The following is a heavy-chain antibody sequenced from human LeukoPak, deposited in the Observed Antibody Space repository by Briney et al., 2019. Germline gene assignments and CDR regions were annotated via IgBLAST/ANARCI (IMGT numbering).Heavy chain of an antibody. CDR2: IYHSGST. J-gene: IGHJ6*02. CDR1: GGSISSYS. D-gene: IGHD3-3*01. Sequence: SETLSLTCTVSGGSISSYSWSWIRQPPGKGLEWTGYIYHSGSTYYNPSLKSRVTISVDRSKNQFSLKLSSVTAADTAVYYCARGRSHDFWSGYYFGSDYYGMDVWGQGTTVTVSS. V-gene: IGHV4-30-2*01. CDR3: ARGRSHDFWSGYYFGSDYYGMDV.